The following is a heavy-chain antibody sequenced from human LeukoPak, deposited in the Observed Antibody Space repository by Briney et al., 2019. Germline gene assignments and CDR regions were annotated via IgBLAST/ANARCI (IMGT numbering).Heavy chain of an antibody. CDR2: IYTSGST. Sequence: SETLSLTCTVSGGSISSYYWSWIRQPAGKGLEWIGRIYTSGSTNYNPSLKSRVTISVDTSKNQFSLKLSSLTAADTAVYYCARVNDILTGYYNSAHDAFDIWGQGTMVTVSS. J-gene: IGHJ3*02. D-gene: IGHD3-9*01. V-gene: IGHV4-4*07. CDR3: ARVNDILTGYYNSAHDAFDI. CDR1: GGSISSYY.